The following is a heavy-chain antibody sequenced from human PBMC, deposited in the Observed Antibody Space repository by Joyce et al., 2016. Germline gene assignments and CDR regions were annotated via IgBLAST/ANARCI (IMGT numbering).Heavy chain of an antibody. CDR1: GGSFSGYY. V-gene: IGHV4-34*01. CDR2: INHSGRT. Sequence: QVQLQQWGAGLLKPSETLSLTCAVDGGSFSGYYWSWIRQPPGKGLEWSGEINHSGRTNYNTSLKSRVTISVDTSKNQFSLKLSSVTAADTAVYYCARGPRSNWGLVWFDPWGQGTLVTVSS. J-gene: IGHJ5*02. D-gene: IGHD7-27*01. CDR3: ARGPRSNWGLVWFDP.